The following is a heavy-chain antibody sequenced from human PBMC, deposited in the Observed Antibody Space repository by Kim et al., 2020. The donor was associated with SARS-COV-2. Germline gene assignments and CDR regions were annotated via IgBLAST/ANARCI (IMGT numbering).Heavy chain of an antibody. V-gene: IGHV3-73*01. J-gene: IGHJ4*02. CDR1: GFTFSGSA. Sequence: GGSLRLSCAASGFTFSGSAMHWVRQASGKGLEWVGRIRSKANSYATAYAASVKGRFTISRDDSKNTAYLQMNSLKTEDTAVYYCTRRLANYFDYWGQGTLVTVSS. CDR2: IRSKANSYAT. CDR3: TRRLANYFDY.